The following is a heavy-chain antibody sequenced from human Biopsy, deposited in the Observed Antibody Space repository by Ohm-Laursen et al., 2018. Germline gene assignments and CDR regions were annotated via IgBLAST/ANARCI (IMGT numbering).Heavy chain of an antibody. D-gene: IGHD2/OR15-2a*01. CDR2: IYCSGST. V-gene: IGHV4-59*01. CDR1: GGSISSDY. J-gene: IGHJ6*02. Sequence: ETLSLTCTVSGGSISSDYWSWIRQTPGKGLEWIGYIYCSGSTNYNPSLKSRVTISVDTSKNQFSLRLNSVTAADTAVYYCARATNSTGWPYYYFYGMDVWGQGTTVTVSS. CDR3: ARATNSTGWPYYYFYGMDV.